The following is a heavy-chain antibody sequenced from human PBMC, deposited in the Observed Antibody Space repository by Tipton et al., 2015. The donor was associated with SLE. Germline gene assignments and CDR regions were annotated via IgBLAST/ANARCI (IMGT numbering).Heavy chain of an antibody. Sequence: LRLSCTVSGGSISSYYWSWIRPPPGKGLEWIGYIYYSGSTNYNPSLKSRVTISVDTSKNQFSLKLSSVTAADTAVYYCARAPQGIFDYWGQGTLVTVSS. J-gene: IGHJ4*02. V-gene: IGHV4-59*01. CDR1: GGSISSYY. CDR2: IYYSGST. D-gene: IGHD2-15*01. CDR3: ARAPQGIFDY.